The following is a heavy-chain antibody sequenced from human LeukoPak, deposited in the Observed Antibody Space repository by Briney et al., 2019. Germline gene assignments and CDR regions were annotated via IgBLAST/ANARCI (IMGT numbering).Heavy chain of an antibody. D-gene: IGHD4/OR15-4a*01. J-gene: IGHJ6*03. CDR3: AKERGHPLPNYHMDV. Sequence: GGSLRLSCAASGFTFSSYAMSWFRQAPGKGLEWVSTIVDTGDGTFYADSVRGRFTISRGSSKNTLYLQMNSLRADDTAVYYCAKERGHPLPNYHMDVWGKGTTVTVSS. CDR2: IVDTGDGT. CDR1: GFTFSSYA. V-gene: IGHV3-23*01.